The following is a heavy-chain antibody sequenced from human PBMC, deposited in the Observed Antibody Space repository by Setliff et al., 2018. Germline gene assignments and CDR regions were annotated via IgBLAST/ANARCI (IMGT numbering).Heavy chain of an antibody. CDR2: IIPIFGTA. Sequence: SVKVSCKASGGTFSSYAISWVRQAPGRGLEWMGGIIPIFGTANYAQKFQGRVTITADESTSTAYMELSSLRSEDTAVYYCARGYRGYYNFWSGSQGANWFDPWGQGTLVTVSS. J-gene: IGHJ5*02. CDR1: GGTFSSYA. CDR3: ARGYRGYYNFWSGSQGANWFDP. D-gene: IGHD3-3*01. V-gene: IGHV1-69*13.